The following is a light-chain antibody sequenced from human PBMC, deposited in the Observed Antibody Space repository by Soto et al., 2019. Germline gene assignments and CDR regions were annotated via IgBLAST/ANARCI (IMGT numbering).Light chain of an antibody. CDR2: DVT. Sequence: QSALTQPASVSGSPGQSVTISCTGTSSDIGLYNYVSWYQHHPAKAPKLMVYDVTHRPSGVSNRFSGSKSGNTASLTISGLLVEDEADYYCTSYTNSNTLIFGGGTKLTVL. CDR1: SSDIGLYNY. J-gene: IGLJ2*01. V-gene: IGLV2-14*03. CDR3: TSYTNSNTLI.